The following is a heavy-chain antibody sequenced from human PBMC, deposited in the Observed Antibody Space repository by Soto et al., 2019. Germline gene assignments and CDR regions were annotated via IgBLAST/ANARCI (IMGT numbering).Heavy chain of an antibody. J-gene: IGHJ4*02. CDR3: TVRGPFSVSGVPTTLAS. CDR1: GVPASSYG. CDR2: ISPSGDSP. Sequence: PSWSLRLSCAFCGVPASSYGMSWVRQAPGKGLEWVARISPSGDSPSYADFVEGRFTVSRDNSKNTPSLLMNSLRADDSAVYYFTVRGPFSVSGVPTTLASWGQGTPVPVSS. V-gene: IGHV3-23*01. D-gene: IGHD3-3*02.